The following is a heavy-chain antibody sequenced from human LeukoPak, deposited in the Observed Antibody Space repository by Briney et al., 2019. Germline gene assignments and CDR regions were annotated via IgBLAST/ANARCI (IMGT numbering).Heavy chain of an antibody. CDR1: GYTFTGYY. J-gene: IGHJ5*02. CDR3: ARVPSAVAGTGVGWFDP. Sequence: ASVKVSCKASGYTFTGYYMHWVRQAPGQGLEWMGWINPNSGGTNYAQKFQGWVTMTRDTSISTAYMELSRLRSDDTAVYYCARVPSAVAGTGVGWFDPWGRGTLVTVSS. D-gene: IGHD6-19*01. V-gene: IGHV1-2*04. CDR2: INPNSGGT.